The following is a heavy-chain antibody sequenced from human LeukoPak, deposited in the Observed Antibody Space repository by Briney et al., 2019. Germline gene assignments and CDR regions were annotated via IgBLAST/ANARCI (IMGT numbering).Heavy chain of an antibody. CDR2: INHSGST. CDR3: ARRSRSGYYYVAAFDI. D-gene: IGHD3-22*01. J-gene: IGHJ3*02. V-gene: IGHV4-34*01. CDR1: GGSFSGYY. Sequence: SETLSLTCAVYGGSFSGYYWSWIRQPPGKGLEWIGEINHSGSTNYNPSLKSRVTISVDTSKNQFSLKLSSVTAADTAVYYCARRSRSGYYYVAAFDIWGQGTMVTVSS.